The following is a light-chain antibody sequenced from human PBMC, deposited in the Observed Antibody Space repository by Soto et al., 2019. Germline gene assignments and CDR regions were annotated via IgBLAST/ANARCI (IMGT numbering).Light chain of an antibody. CDR1: SSDVGGYDF. V-gene: IGLV2-8*01. CDR3: SPFVGGNCYV. CDR2: DVS. Sequence: QSVLAQPPSASGSPGQSVTISCTGTSSDVGGYDFVAWHQQHPGKAPRLMIYDVSKRPSGVPDRFSGSKSGYTASLTVSGLPAEDEADYYCSPFVGGNCYVFGNGKKVTV. J-gene: IGLJ1*01.